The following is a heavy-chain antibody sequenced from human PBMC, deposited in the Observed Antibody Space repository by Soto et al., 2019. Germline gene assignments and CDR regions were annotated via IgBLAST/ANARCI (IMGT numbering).Heavy chain of an antibody. CDR2: ISGSGGSA. J-gene: IGHJ5*02. CDR1: GFTFSSYA. D-gene: IGHD6-19*01. CDR3: AKDLISSGWSTWFDP. V-gene: IGHV3-23*01. Sequence: EVQLLESGGGLVQPGGSLRLSCAASGFTFSSYAMTWVRQAPGKGLEWVSVISGSGGSAQYADSVRGRFTISRDNAWDRVYLHMNSLRVEDTAIYYCAKDLISSGWSTWFDPRGQGTLVTVSS.